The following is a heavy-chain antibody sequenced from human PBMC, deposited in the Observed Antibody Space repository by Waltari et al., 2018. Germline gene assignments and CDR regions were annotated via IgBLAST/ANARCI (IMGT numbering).Heavy chain of an antibody. CDR2: INHSGNT. Sequence: QVQLQQWCAGLLKPSETLSLTCAVYGGPFSGYYWSWIRQPPGKGLEWIGEINHSGNTNYNPSLKSRVTISGDTSKNQFSLHLSSVTAADTAVYFCARGKYQYGGNYFMFWDQGALVTVSS. D-gene: IGHD1-26*01. V-gene: IGHV4-34*01. CDR1: GGPFSGYY. J-gene: IGHJ4*02. CDR3: ARGKYQYGGNYFMF.